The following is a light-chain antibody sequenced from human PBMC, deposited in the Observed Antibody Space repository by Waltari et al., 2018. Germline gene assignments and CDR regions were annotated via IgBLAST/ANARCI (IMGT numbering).Light chain of an antibody. CDR1: SSSIGSNY. Sequence: SVLTQPPSAAGTPGQRVTISCSGSSSSIGSNYVYWYQQLPGTAPKLLIYTNNQRPSGVPDRFSDSKSGTSASLVISGLRSEDEADYYCAAWDDSLSGMVFGGGTKLTVL. CDR3: AAWDDSLSGMV. CDR2: TNN. J-gene: IGLJ2*01. V-gene: IGLV1-47*02.